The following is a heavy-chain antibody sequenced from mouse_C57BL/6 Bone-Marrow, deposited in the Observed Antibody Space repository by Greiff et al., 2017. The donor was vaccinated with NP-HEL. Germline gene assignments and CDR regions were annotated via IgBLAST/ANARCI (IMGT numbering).Heavy chain of an antibody. V-gene: IGHV5-12*01. J-gene: IGHJ4*01. CDR1: GFTFSDYY. Sequence: DVMLVESGGGLVQPGGSLKLSFAASGFTFSDYYMYWVRQTPEKRLEWVAYISNGGGSTYYPDTVKGRFTISRDNAKNTLYLQMSRLKSEDTAMYYCARHYGSSFYAMDYWGQGTSVTVSS. CDR3: ARHYGSSFYAMDY. CDR2: ISNGGGST. D-gene: IGHD1-1*01.